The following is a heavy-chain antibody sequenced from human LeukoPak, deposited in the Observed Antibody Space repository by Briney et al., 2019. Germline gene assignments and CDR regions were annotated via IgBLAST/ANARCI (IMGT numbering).Heavy chain of an antibody. CDR2: IKQDGSEK. V-gene: IGHV3-7*05. D-gene: IGHD3-9*01. J-gene: IGHJ4*02. CDR3: ARQGGDILTGYLDY. Sequence: GGSLRLSCAASGFTFSSYWMAWVRQPPGKGLEWVANIKQDGSEKYYLDSVKGRFTISRDNARNSLYLQMNSLRAEDTAVYYCARQGGDILTGYLDYWGQGTLVTVSS. CDR1: GFTFSSYW.